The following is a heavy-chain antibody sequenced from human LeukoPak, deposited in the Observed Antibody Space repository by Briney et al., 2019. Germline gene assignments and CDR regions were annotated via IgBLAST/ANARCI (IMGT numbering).Heavy chain of an antibody. D-gene: IGHD2-2*01. CDR1: GFTFSSYA. Sequence: GGSPRLSCAASGFTFSSYAMSWVRQAPGKGLEWVSAISGSGGSTYYTDSVKGRFTISRDNSENTLYLQMNSLRAEDTAVYYCAKRACSSTSCSYFDNWGQGTLVTVSS. V-gene: IGHV3-23*01. CDR3: AKRACSSTSCSYFDN. CDR2: ISGSGGST. J-gene: IGHJ4*02.